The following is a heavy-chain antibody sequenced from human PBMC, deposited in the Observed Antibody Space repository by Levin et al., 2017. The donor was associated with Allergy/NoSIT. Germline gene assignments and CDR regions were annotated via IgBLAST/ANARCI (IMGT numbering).Heavy chain of an antibody. CDR3: ARSLNGVNWYFDL. CDR2: INPNSGGT. Sequence: ASVKVSCKASGYTFTGYYMHWVRQAPGQGLEWMGWINPNSGGTNYAQKFQGWVTMTRDTSISTAYMELSRLRSDDTAVYYCARSLNGVNWYFDLWGRGTLVTVSS. CDR1: GYTFTGYY. J-gene: IGHJ2*01. V-gene: IGHV1-2*04. D-gene: IGHD2-8*01.